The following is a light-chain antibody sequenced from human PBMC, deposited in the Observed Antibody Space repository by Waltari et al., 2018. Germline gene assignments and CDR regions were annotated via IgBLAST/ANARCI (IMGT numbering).Light chain of an antibody. Sequence: QSALPQPRSVSTATRQIVPIHCYRCKLNNCKTFVSWYQQLPATAPKLLIYENNKRPSGIPDRFSGAKSGTSATLGITGLQTGDEADYYCGTWDSSLSEGVFGTGTKVTVL. V-gene: IGLV1-51*02. J-gene: IGLJ1*01. CDR1: KLNNCKTF. CDR2: ENN. CDR3: GTWDSSLSEGV.